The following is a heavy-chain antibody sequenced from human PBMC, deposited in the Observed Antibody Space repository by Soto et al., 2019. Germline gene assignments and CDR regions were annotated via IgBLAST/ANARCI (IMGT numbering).Heavy chain of an antibody. CDR1: GGSISRSY. V-gene: IGHV4-59*01. Sequence: SETLSLNSTVSGGSISRSYSRWIRQPPGKGLEWIGYIYYSGSTNYNPSLKSRVTISVDTSKNQFSLKLSSVTAADTAVYYCARDIMGTNYYYYGMDVWGQGTTVTVSS. J-gene: IGHJ6*02. CDR2: IYYSGST. D-gene: IGHD2-8*01. CDR3: ARDIMGTNYYYYGMDV.